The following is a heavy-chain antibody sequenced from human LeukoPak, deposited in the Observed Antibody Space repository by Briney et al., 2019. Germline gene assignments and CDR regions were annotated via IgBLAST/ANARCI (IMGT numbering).Heavy chain of an antibody. CDR1: GYTFTSYD. CDR2: MNPNSGNT. J-gene: IGHJ5*02. Sequence: ASVKVSCKASGYTFTSYDINWVRQATGQGLEWMGWMNPNSGNTGYAQKFQGRVTMTRNTSISTAYMELSSLRSEDTAVYYCARGWSYYDFWSGYFPEARYQYNWFDPWGQGTLVTVSS. D-gene: IGHD3-3*01. V-gene: IGHV1-8*01. CDR3: ARGWSYYDFWSGYFPEARYQYNWFDP.